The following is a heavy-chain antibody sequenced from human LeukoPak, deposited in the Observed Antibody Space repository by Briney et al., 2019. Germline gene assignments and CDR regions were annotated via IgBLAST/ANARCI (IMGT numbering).Heavy chain of an antibody. Sequence: GASVKVSCKASGGTFSSYAISWVRQAPGQGLEWMGGIIPIFGTANYAQKFQGRVTITADEPTSTAYMELSSLRSEDTAVYYCASNQYYDILTGYYRPYYYGMDVWGKGTTVTVSS. V-gene: IGHV1-69*13. CDR3: ASNQYYDILTGYYRPYYYGMDV. D-gene: IGHD3-9*01. CDR2: IIPIFGTA. J-gene: IGHJ6*04. CDR1: GGTFSSYA.